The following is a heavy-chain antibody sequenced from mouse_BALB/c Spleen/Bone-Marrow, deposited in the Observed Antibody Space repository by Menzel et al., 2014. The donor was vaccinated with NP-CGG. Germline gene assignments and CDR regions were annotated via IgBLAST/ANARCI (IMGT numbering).Heavy chain of an antibody. CDR2: INPSNGGT. Sequence: QVQLQQSGAELVKPGASVKLSCKASGYTFTSYYMYWVKQRPGQGLEWIGEINPSNGGTNFNEKFKSKATLTVDKSSSTAYMQLSSLTFEDSAIYYCTSPYYGYVGYAYWGQGTQVTVSA. D-gene: IGHD1-2*01. CDR3: TSPYYGYVGYAY. J-gene: IGHJ3*01. CDR1: GYTFTSYY. V-gene: IGHV1S81*02.